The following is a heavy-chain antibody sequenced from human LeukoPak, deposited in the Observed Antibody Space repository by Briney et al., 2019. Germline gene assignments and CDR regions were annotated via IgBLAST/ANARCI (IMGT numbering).Heavy chain of an antibody. J-gene: IGHJ2*01. CDR3: ARGRISSSSAGRRYFDL. Sequence: SETLSLTCTVSGGSISSSSYFWSWIRQPPGKGLEWIGEINHSGSTNYNPSLKSRVTISVDTSKNQFSLKLSSVTAADTAVYYCARGRISSSSAGRRYFDLWGRGTLVTVSS. D-gene: IGHD6-6*01. V-gene: IGHV4-39*07. CDR2: INHSGST. CDR1: GGSISSSSYF.